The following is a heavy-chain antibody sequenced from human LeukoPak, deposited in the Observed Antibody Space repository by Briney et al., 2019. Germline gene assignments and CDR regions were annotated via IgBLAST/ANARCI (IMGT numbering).Heavy chain of an antibody. Sequence: PSETLSLTCTVSGGSISSYYWSWIRQPPGKGLEWIGYIYYSGSTNCNPSLKSRVTISVDTSKNQFSLKLSSVTAADTAVYYCARVGDLGFDYWGQGTLVTVSS. CDR1: GGSISSYY. V-gene: IGHV4-59*01. CDR3: ARVGDLGFDY. CDR2: IYYSGST. J-gene: IGHJ4*02. D-gene: IGHD3-16*01.